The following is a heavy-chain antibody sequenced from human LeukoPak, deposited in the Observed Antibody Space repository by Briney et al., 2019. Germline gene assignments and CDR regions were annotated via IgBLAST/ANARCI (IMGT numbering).Heavy chain of an antibody. Sequence: ASPRVSSKASGYTFTSDGISCGRETPGQGREWMGWICAFNENTNYTQTPQGRVTMTTDTSTSTAYMQLRSLRSDDRAVYYCARAQRVVPEYWGEGALWTVSS. CDR1: GYTFTSDG. CDR3: ARAQRVVPEY. J-gene: IGHJ4*02. D-gene: IGHD2-15*01. CDR2: ICAFNENT. V-gene: IGHV1-18*01.